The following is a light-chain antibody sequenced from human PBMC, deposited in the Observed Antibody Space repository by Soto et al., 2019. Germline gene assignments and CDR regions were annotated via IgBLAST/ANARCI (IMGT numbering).Light chain of an antibody. Sequence: EIFMTQSPCTLSVSPEVIATLSCRASQSVASNLAWYQQKPGQAPRPLIYSASVRAPGIPARFSGSGSETDFTLTISRLEPEDFAVYYCQQYGSSPMTFGQGTRLEIK. CDR2: SAS. J-gene: IGKJ5*01. CDR1: QSVASN. V-gene: IGKV3-20*01. CDR3: QQYGSSPMT.